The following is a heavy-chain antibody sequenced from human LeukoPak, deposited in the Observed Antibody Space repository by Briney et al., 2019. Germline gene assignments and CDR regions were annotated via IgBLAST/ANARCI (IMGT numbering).Heavy chain of an antibody. D-gene: IGHD4-17*01. CDR3: ARDLLDYGDYEPVYYNCMDG. CDR1: GFRFSNYS. V-gene: IGHV3-48*04. J-gene: IGHJ6*03. Sequence: GGSLRLSCVASGFRFSNYSMTWVRQAPGKGLEWISFVNPISSTTYYADSVKGRFTISRDNAKNSLFLQVNSLRAEDTAVYYCARDLLDYGDYEPVYYNCMDGWGKGTTVTVSS. CDR2: VNPISSTT.